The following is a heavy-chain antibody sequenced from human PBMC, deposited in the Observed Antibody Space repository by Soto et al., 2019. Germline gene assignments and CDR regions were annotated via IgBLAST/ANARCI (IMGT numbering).Heavy chain of an antibody. CDR2: ISGSSSYI. CDR1: GFAFSSSS. CDR3: ARDKGGRIPSHYMDV. Sequence: PGGSLRLSCAASGFAFSSSSVNWVRLAPGKGLEWVSSISGSSSYIYYTDLVKGRFTISRDNAKNSLYLQMNSLRAEDTAVYYCARDKGGRIPSHYMDVWGKGTTVTVSS. D-gene: IGHD2-15*01. J-gene: IGHJ6*03. V-gene: IGHV3-21*01.